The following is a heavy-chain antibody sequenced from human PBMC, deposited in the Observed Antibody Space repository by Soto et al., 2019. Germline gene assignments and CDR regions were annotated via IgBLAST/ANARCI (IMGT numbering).Heavy chain of an antibody. Sequence: QVQLVQSGAEVKKPGSSVKVSCKASGGTFSSYAISWVRQAPGQGLEWMGGIIPIFGTANYAQKFQGRVTITADESTSTAYMELSSLRSEDSAVYYCARGPAAAVPIAEYFQHWGQGTLVTVSS. V-gene: IGHV1-69*01. CDR3: ARGPAAAVPIAEYFQH. D-gene: IGHD6-13*01. J-gene: IGHJ1*01. CDR1: GGTFSSYA. CDR2: IIPIFGTA.